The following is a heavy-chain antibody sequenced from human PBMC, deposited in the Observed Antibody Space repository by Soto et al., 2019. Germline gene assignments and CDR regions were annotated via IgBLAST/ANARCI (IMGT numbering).Heavy chain of an antibody. Sequence: QLQLQESGPGLVKPSETLSLTCTVSGGSISSSSYYWGWIRQPPGKGLEWIGSIYYSGSTYYNPSLKSRVTISVDTSKNQFSLKLSSVTAADTAVYSCASEIPGIAVAGTNYWGQGTLVTVSS. CDR1: GGSISSSSYY. D-gene: IGHD6-19*01. CDR3: ASEIPGIAVAGTNY. J-gene: IGHJ4*02. V-gene: IGHV4-39*01. CDR2: IYYSGST.